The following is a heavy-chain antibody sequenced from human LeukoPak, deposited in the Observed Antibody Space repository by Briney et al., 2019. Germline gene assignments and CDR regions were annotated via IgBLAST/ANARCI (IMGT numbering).Heavy chain of an antibody. CDR2: ITPNGGST. V-gene: IGHV1-46*02. CDR1: GYTLNTYY. CDR3: AGHSDLGSGSHYPYYYLMDV. J-gene: IGHJ6*02. D-gene: IGHD3-10*01. Sequence: GASVKVSCKASGYTLNTYYIHWVRQAPGQGLEWMGIITPNGGSTSYAQKFQGRVTMTRDTSTSTVYMELSSLRSEDTAVYYCAGHSDLGSGSHYPYYYLMDVWGQGTTVTVSS.